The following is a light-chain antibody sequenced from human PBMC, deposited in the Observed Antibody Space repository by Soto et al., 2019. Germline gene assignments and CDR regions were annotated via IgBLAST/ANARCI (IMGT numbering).Light chain of an antibody. CDR1: SSNIGAGYD. CDR3: QSYDSSLSVV. V-gene: IGLV1-40*01. CDR2: ANS. Sequence: QSVLTQPPSVSGAPGQRVTISCTGSSSNIGAGYDVHWYQQLPGTAPKVLIYANSNRPSGVPDRFSCSKSGTSASLAITGLQAEDEADYYCQSYDSSLSVVFGGGTKLTVL. J-gene: IGLJ2*01.